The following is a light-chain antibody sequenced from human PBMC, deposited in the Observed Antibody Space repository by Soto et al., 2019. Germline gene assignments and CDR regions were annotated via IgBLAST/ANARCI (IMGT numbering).Light chain of an antibody. CDR1: QSISSY. CDR3: QQYSHLIT. J-gene: IGKJ5*01. Sequence: DIQMTQSPSSLSASVGDRVTITCRASQSISSYLNWYQQKPGKAPKLLIYAASSLQSGVPSRLSGSGSGTDFTLTIRSLQPEDFATYYCQQYSHLITFGQGTRLEIK. CDR2: AAS. V-gene: IGKV1-39*01.